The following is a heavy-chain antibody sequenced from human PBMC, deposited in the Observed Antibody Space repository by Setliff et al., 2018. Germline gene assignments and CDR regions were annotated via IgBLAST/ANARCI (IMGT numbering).Heavy chain of an antibody. Sequence: SETLSLTCTVSGDYISSQYWSWIRQPPGKGLEWIGYISNRGSTDYNPSLKSRVTISEDTSRSQFSLKLSSVTAADTAVYYCARSAGYSSSWYNYYYGMDVWGQGTTVTVSS. J-gene: IGHJ6*02. CDR2: ISNRGST. D-gene: IGHD6-13*01. CDR3: ARSAGYSSSWYNYYYGMDV. V-gene: IGHV4-59*08. CDR1: GDYISSQY.